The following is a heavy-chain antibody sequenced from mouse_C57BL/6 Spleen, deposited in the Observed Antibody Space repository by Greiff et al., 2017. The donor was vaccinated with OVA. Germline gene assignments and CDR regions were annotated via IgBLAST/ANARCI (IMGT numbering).Heavy chain of an antibody. CDR1: GYTFTSYW. V-gene: IGHV1-55*01. CDR3: AREGTTVVAD. J-gene: IGHJ3*01. D-gene: IGHD1-1*01. CDR2: IYPGSGST. Sequence: QVQLKQPGAELVKPGASVKMSCKASGYTFTSYWITWVKQRPGQGLEWIGDIYPGSGSTNYNEKFKSKATLTVDTSSSTAYMQLSSLTSEDSAVYYCAREGTTVVADWGQGTLVTVSA.